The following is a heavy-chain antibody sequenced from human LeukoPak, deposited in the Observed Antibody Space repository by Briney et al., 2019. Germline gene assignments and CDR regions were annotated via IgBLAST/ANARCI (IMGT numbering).Heavy chain of an antibody. Sequence: KTSETLSLTCTVSGGSISSYYWSWIRQPAGKGLEWIGRIYTSGSTNYNPYLKSRVTMSVDTSKNQFSLKLSSVTAADTAVYYCAREWETSYDILTGYYTGYYYYMDVWGKGTTVTISS. V-gene: IGHV4-4*07. CDR1: GGSISSYY. CDR2: IYTSGST. CDR3: AREWETSYDILTGYYTGYYYYMDV. D-gene: IGHD3-9*01. J-gene: IGHJ6*03.